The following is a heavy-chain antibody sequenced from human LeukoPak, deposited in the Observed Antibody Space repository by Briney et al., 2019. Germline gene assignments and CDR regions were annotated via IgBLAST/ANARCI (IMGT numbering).Heavy chain of an antibody. J-gene: IGHJ4*02. D-gene: IGHD1-26*01. CDR1: GFTFSTYS. CDR2: ISSGSSYI. Sequence: PGGSLRLSCAASGFTFSTYSMDWVRQAPGKGLEWVSSISSGSSYIYYADSVKGRFTISRDNAKNSLYPQMNSLRAEDTAVYYCARREVGATLGDWGQGTLVTVSS. V-gene: IGHV3-21*01. CDR3: ARREVGATLGD.